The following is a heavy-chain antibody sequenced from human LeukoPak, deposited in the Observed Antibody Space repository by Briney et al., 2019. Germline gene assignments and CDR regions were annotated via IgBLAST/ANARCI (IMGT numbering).Heavy chain of an antibody. V-gene: IGHV1-3*01. Sequence: ASVKVSCKASGYTFTSYAMHWVRQAPGQRLEWMGWINAGNGNTKYSQKFQGRVTITRDTSASTAYMELSSLRSEDTAVYYCARGGDYGDPRRAFDIWGQGTMVTVSS. J-gene: IGHJ3*02. CDR2: INAGNGNT. CDR3: ARGGDYGDPRRAFDI. CDR1: GYTFTSYA. D-gene: IGHD4-17*01.